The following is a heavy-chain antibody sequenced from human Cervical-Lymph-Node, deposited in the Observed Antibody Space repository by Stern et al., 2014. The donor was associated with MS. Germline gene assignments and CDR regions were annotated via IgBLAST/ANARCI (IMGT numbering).Heavy chain of an antibody. CDR1: GYTFTIYY. CDR3: ARHVQGFDY. CDR2: IYPYDSDT. J-gene: IGHJ4*02. V-gene: IGHV5-51*01. Sequence: EVQLGASGAEVNKPGESLKLSCKRSGYTFTIYYIAWVRQMPGKGLEWMGVIYPYDSDTTYSPSFQGQVTISADKSITTAYLQWSSLRASDTAMYYCARHVQGFDYWGQGTLVTVSS.